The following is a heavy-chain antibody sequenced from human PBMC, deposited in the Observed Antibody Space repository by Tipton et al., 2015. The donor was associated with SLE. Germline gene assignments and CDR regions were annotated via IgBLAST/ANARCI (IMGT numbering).Heavy chain of an antibody. CDR1: GYSISSGYY. D-gene: IGHD2-15*01. J-gene: IGHJ4*02. V-gene: IGHV4-38-2*01. Sequence: TLSLTCAVSGYSISSGYYWGWIRQPPGKGLEGIGSIYHSGSTYYNPSLKSRVTISVDTSKNQFSLKLSSVTAADTAVYYCETPAHIAVRYWGQGTLVTVSS. CDR2: IYHSGST. CDR3: ETPAHIAVRY.